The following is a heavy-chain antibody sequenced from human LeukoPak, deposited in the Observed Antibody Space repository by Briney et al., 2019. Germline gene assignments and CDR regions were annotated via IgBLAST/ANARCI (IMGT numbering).Heavy chain of an antibody. V-gene: IGHV3-15*01. J-gene: IGHJ4*02. CDR3: TSPRNTYTYTLDY. CDR1: GFTFNNAY. Sequence: GGSLRLSCAASGFTFNNAYMSWVRQAPGKGLEWVGRIKSTSQGGTIDYAAPVKGIFTISRDGSKNTLYLQMNSLKTEDTAVYFRTSPRNTYTYTLDYWGQGILVTVSS. CDR2: IKSTSQGGTI. D-gene: IGHD2/OR15-2a*01.